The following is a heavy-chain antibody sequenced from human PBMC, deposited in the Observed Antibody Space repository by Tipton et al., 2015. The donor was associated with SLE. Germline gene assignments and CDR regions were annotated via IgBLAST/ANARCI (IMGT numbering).Heavy chain of an antibody. CDR2: IYHSGST. J-gene: IGHJ4*02. Sequence: TLSLTCTVSGGSVSSSSKYWGWIRQPPGKGLEWIGRIYHSGSTYYNPSLKSRATISVDTSKNQISLKLSSVTAADTAVYYCARVGKYTDSDGYYLYYFDYWGQGTLVTVSS. V-gene: IGHV4-39*07. CDR3: ARVGKYTDSDGYYLYYFDY. D-gene: IGHD3-22*01. CDR1: GGSVSSSSKY.